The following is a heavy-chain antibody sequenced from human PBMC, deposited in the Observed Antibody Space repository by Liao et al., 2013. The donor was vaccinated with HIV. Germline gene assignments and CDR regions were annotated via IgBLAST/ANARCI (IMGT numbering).Heavy chain of an antibody. CDR1: GGSFSGYY. CDR3: ARDSIFWGTDY. J-gene: IGHJ4*02. CDR2: IHSSGSA. D-gene: IGHD3-22*01. V-gene: IGHV4-59*10. Sequence: QVQLQQWGAGLLKPSETLSLTCAVYGGSFSGYYWTWIRQPAGKGLEWIGRIHSSGSANYNPSVTSRVTISRDTSKNQFSLSLTSVTAADTAVYYCARDSIFWGTDYWGQGALVTVSS.